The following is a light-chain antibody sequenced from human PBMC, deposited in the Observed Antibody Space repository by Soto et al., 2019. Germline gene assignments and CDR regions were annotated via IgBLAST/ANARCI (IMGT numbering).Light chain of an antibody. CDR3: SLSSATDRV. CDR1: TGPVTSGLW. Sequence: QAVVTQAPSLTVSPGGTVTLTCGSSTGPVTSGLWPYWFQQKPGQVPRTLISDTIYKQSWTPARFSGSLLGGKAALTLSGAQTGDEADYYCSLSSATDRVFGGGTKVTVL. J-gene: IGLJ3*02. CDR2: DTI. V-gene: IGLV7-46*01.